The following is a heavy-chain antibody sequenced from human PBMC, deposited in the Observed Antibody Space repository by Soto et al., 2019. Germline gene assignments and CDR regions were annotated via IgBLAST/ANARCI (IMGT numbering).Heavy chain of an antibody. CDR1: GYSFTSYW. Sequence: PGESLKISCKGSGYSFTSYWIGWVRQMPGKGLEWMGIIYPGDSDTRYSPSFQGQVTISADKSISTAYLQWSSLKASDTAMYYCARHLANEAAQPYYVDVWGKGTTVTVSS. J-gene: IGHJ6*03. D-gene: IGHD6-13*01. CDR2: IYPGDSDT. CDR3: ARHLANEAAQPYYVDV. V-gene: IGHV5-51*01.